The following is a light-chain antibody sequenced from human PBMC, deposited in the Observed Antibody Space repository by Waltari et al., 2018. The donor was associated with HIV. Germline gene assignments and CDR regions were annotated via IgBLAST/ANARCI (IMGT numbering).Light chain of an antibody. CDR2: GAS. V-gene: IGKV3-20*01. J-gene: IGKJ4*01. CDR3: QQYAASPLT. CDR1: QSVRSAS. Sequence: EIVLTQSPGTLSLSPGERATLSCRASQSVRSASLAWYQQQPGQAPRLLIYGASSRAPGIPDRFSGSGAVTDFILTISSLEPEDCAVYYCQQYAASPLTFGGGTKVEIK.